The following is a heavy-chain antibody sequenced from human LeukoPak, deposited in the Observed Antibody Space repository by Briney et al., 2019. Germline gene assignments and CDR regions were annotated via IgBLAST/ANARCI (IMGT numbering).Heavy chain of an antibody. CDR3: ARAQRDQSGYDPSPFNY. J-gene: IGHJ4*02. CDR2: IYYSGTT. D-gene: IGHD5-12*01. CDR1: GGSISSYS. Sequence: SETLSLTCTVSGGSISSYSWSWIRQPPGKGLEWFGDIYYSGTTNYNPSLKSRVTISVDTSKNQFSLRLSSVTAAHTTVFYFARAQRDQSGYDPSPFNYRGQRALVTVSS. V-gene: IGHV4-59*01.